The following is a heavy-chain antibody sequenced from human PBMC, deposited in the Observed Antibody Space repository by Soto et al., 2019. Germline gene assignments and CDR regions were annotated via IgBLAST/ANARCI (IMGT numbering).Heavy chain of an antibody. Sequence: GASVKVSCKASGYSFTSYAMHWVRQAPGQRLEWMGWINAGNGNTKYSQKFQGRVTITRDTSASTAYMELSRLRSQDTAVYYCANALRLYYFDYWGQGTLVTVSS. CDR2: INAGNGNT. J-gene: IGHJ4*02. V-gene: IGHV1-3*01. CDR1: GYSFTSYA. CDR3: ANALRLYYFDY.